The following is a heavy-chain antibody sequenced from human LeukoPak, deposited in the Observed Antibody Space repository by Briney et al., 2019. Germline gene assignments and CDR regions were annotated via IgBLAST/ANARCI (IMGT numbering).Heavy chain of an antibody. Sequence: GGSLRLSCAASGFTVSSNYMSWVRQAPGKGLEWVSVIYSGGSTYYADSVKGRFTISRDNSKNTLYLQMNSLRAEDTAVYYCARGPYYDSSGYYSSQPRQYWGQGTLVTVSS. CDR3: ARGPYYDSSGYYSSQPRQY. CDR2: IYSGGST. J-gene: IGHJ4*02. D-gene: IGHD3-22*01. CDR1: GFTVSSNY. V-gene: IGHV3-66*01.